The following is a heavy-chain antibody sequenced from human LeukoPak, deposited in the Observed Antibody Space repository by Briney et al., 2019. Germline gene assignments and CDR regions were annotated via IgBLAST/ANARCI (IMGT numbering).Heavy chain of an antibody. CDR2: IYPGDSDA. CDR1: GYSFTSYW. J-gene: IGHJ4*02. D-gene: IGHD4-17*01. V-gene: IGHV5-51*01. CDR3: ARGDYGDFRVFYTLFDY. Sequence: GESLKISCKGSGYSFTSYWIAWVRQMPGKGLEWMGIIYPGDSDAKYSPSFQGQVTISADKSISTAYLQWSSLKASDTAMYYCARGDYGDFRVFYTLFDYWGQGTLVTVSS.